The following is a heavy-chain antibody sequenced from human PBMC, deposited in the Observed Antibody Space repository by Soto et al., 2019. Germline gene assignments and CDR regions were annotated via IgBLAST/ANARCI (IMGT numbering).Heavy chain of an antibody. D-gene: IGHD5-12*01. CDR2: ISWDGGST. J-gene: IGHJ6*02. V-gene: IGHV3-43D*03. Sequence: GGSLRLSCAASGFTFDDYAMHWVRQAPGKGLEWVSLISWDGGSTYYADSVKGRFTISRDNSKNSLYLQMNSLRAEDPALYFCSKGHRSAVVTVGVATISNYYYGMDVWGQGTTVTVSS. CDR1: GFTFDDYA. CDR3: SKGHRSAVVTVGVATISNYYYGMDV.